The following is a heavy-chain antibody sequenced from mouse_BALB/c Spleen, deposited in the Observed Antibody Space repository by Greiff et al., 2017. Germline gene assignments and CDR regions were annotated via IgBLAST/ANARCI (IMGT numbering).Heavy chain of an antibody. V-gene: IGHV1-82*01. CDR3: ARSTVRAMDY. CDR1: GYAFSSSW. CDR2: IYPGDGDT. J-gene: IGHJ4*01. Sequence: VKLQESGPELVKPGASVKISCKASGYAFSSSWMNWVKQRPGQGLEWIGRIYPGDGDTNYNGKFKGKATLTADKSSSTAYMQLSSLTSVDSAVYFCARSTVRAMDYWGQGTSVTVSS. D-gene: IGHD2-14*01.